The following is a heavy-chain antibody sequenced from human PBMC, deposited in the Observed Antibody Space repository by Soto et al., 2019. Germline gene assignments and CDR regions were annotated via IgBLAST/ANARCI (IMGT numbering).Heavy chain of an antibody. J-gene: IGHJ6*02. V-gene: IGHV4-30-4*01. Sequence: TSETLSLTCTVSGGSISSGDYYWSWIRQPPGKGLEWIGYIYYTGSTFYNPSLKSRVSISVDTSKNQFSLKLSSVTAADTAVYYCAREDIGDYVNYYGMDVWGQGTTVTVSS. CDR3: AREDIGDYVNYYGMDV. CDR2: IYYTGST. CDR1: GGSISSGDYY. D-gene: IGHD4-17*01.